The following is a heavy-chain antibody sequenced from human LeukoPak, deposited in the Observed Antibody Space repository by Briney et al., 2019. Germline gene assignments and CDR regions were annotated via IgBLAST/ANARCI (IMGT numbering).Heavy chain of an antibody. D-gene: IGHD2-15*01. CDR2: ISSSSSYI. Sequence: PGGSLRLSCAASGFTFSSYSMNWVRQAPGKGLEWVSSISSSSSYIYYADSVKGRFTISRDNAKNSLYLQMNSLRAEDTAVYYCARDNWWGNDYYYYYMDVWGKGTTVTVSS. CDR3: ARDNWWGNDYYYYYMDV. V-gene: IGHV3-21*01. J-gene: IGHJ6*03. CDR1: GFTFSSYS.